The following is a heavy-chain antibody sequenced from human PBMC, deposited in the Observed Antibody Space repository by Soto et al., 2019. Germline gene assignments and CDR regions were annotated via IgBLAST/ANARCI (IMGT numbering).Heavy chain of an antibody. CDR3: AIVLTPNWFDP. V-gene: IGHV1-3*01. D-gene: IGHD2-15*01. Sequence: QVHLVQSGAEVKKPGASVKLSCKTSGYAFTNSTIHWVRQAPGQSLEWMGWINGGTGHTRYSQKFQARVTITKDSSAISAYMEVSSLRSDDTAVYYCAIVLTPNWFDPWGQGTLVTVSS. CDR2: INGGTGHT. J-gene: IGHJ5*02. CDR1: GYAFTNST.